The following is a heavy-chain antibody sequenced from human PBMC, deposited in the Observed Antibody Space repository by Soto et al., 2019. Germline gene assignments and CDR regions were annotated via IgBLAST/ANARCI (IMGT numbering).Heavy chain of an antibody. CDR3: AKGGRQWLVTADFNY. CDR2: VSHDGRNT. J-gene: IGHJ4*02. D-gene: IGHD6-19*01. V-gene: IGHV3-30*18. CDR1: GFTFSDYA. Sequence: VQLVESGGGVVQPGRSLRLSCAASGFTFSDYAMHWVRQAPGKGLEWVAVVSHDGRNTHYADSVKGRFTISRDSSKNTVCLEMTSLMAGATAAYYCAKGGRQWLVTADFNYWGQGALVTVSS.